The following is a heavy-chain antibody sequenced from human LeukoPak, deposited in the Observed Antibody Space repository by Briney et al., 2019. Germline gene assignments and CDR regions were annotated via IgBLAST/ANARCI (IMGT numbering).Heavy chain of an antibody. CDR3: ADYYYDSSGYRD. CDR1: GFNFNNYW. D-gene: IGHD3-22*01. Sequence: GGSLRLSCAASGFNFNNYWMSWVRQAPGKGLEWVANINQDGSEKYYVDSVKGRFTIFRDNSKNTLYLQMNSLRAEDTAVYYCADYYYDSSGYRDWGQGTLVTVSS. J-gene: IGHJ4*02. CDR2: INQDGSEK. V-gene: IGHV3-7*03.